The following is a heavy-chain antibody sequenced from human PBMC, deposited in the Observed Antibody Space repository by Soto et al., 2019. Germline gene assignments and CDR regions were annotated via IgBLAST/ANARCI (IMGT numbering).Heavy chain of an antibody. CDR1: GGSFSCYY. D-gene: IGHD3-22*01. V-gene: IGHV4-34*01. J-gene: IGHJ1*01. CDR2: INHSGST. CDR3: ARVRHYYYDSSGFFQH. Sequence: KTSETLSLTCAVYGGSFSCYYWSWIRQPPGKGLEWIGEINHSGSTNYNPSLKSRVTISVDTSKNQFSLKLSSVTAADTAVYYCARVRHYYYDSSGFFQHWGQGTLVTVSS.